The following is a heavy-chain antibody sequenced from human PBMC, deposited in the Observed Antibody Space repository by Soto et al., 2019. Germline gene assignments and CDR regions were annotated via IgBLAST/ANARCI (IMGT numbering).Heavy chain of an antibody. CDR1: GFTFSTYG. Sequence: EVQLLESGGTVVQPGGSLRLSCAASGFTFSTYGVSWVRQAPGKGLEWVSSISGSGYNTFYADSVKGRFTISRDNSNNSLHLLMNILRADDPALYYCVKQLLSLIVVADAFDIWGQGTMVTVSS. D-gene: IGHD3-22*01. V-gene: IGHV3-23*01. CDR2: ISGSGYNT. CDR3: VKQLLSLIVVADAFDI. J-gene: IGHJ3*02.